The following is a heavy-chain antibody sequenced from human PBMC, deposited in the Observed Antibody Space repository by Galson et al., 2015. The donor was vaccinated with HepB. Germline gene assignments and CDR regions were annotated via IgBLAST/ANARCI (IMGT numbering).Heavy chain of an antibody. D-gene: IGHD2-2*01. CDR2: IVVGSGNT. V-gene: IGHV1-58*01. Sequence: SVKVSCKASGFTFTSSAVQWVRQARGQRLEWIGWIVVGSGNTNYAQKFQERVTITRDMSTSTAYMELSSLRSEDTAVYYCAAEYCSSTSCYLGYYYYGMDVWGQGTTVTASS. J-gene: IGHJ6*02. CDR1: GFTFTSSA. CDR3: AAEYCSSTSCYLGYYYYGMDV.